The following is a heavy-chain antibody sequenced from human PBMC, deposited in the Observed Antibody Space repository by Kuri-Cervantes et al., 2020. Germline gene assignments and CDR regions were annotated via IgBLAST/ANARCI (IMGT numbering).Heavy chain of an antibody. D-gene: IGHD3-10*01. CDR1: GGTFSSYA. CDR2: IIPIFVTA. CDR3: ARVLSGSLTSYYYYMDV. V-gene: IGHV1-69*05. Sequence: SVKVSCKASGGTFSSYAISWVRQAPGQGLEWMGGIIPIFVTANYAQKFQGRVTITTDESTSTAYMELSSLRSEDPAVYYCARVLSGSLTSYYYYMDVWGKGTTVTVSS. J-gene: IGHJ6*03.